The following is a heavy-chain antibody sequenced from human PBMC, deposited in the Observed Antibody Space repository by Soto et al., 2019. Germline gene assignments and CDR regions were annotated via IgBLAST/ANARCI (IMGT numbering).Heavy chain of an antibody. CDR2: IYYNGST. Sequence: SETLSLTCTVSGGSISSYYWSWIRQPPGKGLEWIGYIYYNGSTKYNPSLRSRVTISRDTSKKQFSLTVSSVTAADTAVYYCARERYSYGYWGQGTLVTVSS. CDR1: GGSISSYY. D-gene: IGHD5-18*01. CDR3: ARERYSYGY. V-gene: IGHV4-59*01. J-gene: IGHJ4*02.